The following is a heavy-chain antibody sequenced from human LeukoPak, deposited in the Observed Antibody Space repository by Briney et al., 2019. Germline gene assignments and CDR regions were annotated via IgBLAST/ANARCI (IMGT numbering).Heavy chain of an antibody. CDR3: ARQINDSSGPKGVFDP. Sequence: SQTLSLTCAISGDSVSSNSAAWNWIRQSPSRGLEWLRGTYYRSKWYNDYAVSVKSRITINPDTSKNQFSLQLNSVTPEDTAVYYCARQINDSSGPKGVFDPWGQGTLVTVSS. J-gene: IGHJ5*02. CDR1: GDSVSSNSAA. D-gene: IGHD3-22*01. CDR2: TYYRSKWYN. V-gene: IGHV6-1*01.